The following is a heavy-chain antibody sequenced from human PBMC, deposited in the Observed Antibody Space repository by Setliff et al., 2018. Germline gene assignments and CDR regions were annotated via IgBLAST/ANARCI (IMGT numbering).Heavy chain of an antibody. J-gene: IGHJ4*02. D-gene: IGHD6-6*01. CDR2: IKQDGSDK. CDR1: GFTFSNHW. V-gene: IGHV3-7*03. CDR3: ARWTARAVDY. Sequence: GGSLRLSCAASGFTFSNHWMTWVRQAPGKGLEWVANIKQDGSDKYHVGSVKGRFTISRDNAKNSLYLQMSSLRAEDTAVYYCARWTARAVDYWGQGTLVTVSS.